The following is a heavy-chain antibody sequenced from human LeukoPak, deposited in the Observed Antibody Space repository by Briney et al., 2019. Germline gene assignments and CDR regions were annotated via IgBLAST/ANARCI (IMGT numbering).Heavy chain of an antibody. V-gene: IGHV3-23*01. CDR3: TKGPFSAYDVYLDC. Sequence: PGGSLRLSCAASGFTVSSNYMSWVRQAPGKGLEWVSAISGGGGATYYADSVKGRFTISRDNSKNTLSLQMNSLRAEDTAVYYCTKGPFSAYDVYLDCWGQGTLVTVSS. D-gene: IGHD5-12*01. CDR1: GFTVSSNY. J-gene: IGHJ4*02. CDR2: ISGGGGAT.